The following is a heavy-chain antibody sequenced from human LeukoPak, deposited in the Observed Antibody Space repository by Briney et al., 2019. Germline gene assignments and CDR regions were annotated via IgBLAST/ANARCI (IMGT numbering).Heavy chain of an antibody. CDR3: ARESCGGDCYYTDFDY. D-gene: IGHD2-21*01. Sequence: SETLSLTCTVSGYSISSGYYWGWIRQPPGKGLEWIGSIYHSGSTYYNPSLKSRVTISVDTSKNQFSLKLSSVTAADTAVYYCARESCGGDCYYTDFDYWGQGTLVTVSS. CDR1: GYSISSGYY. J-gene: IGHJ4*02. V-gene: IGHV4-38-2*02. CDR2: IYHSGST.